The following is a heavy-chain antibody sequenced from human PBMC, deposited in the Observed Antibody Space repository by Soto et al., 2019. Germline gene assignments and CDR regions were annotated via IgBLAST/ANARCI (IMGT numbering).Heavy chain of an antibody. CDR2: IYSGGST. CDR1: GFTVSSNY. CDR3: ARLITIPSLGGFDP. Sequence: EVQLVESGGGLVQPGGSLRLSCAASGFTVSSNYMSWVRQAPGKGLEWVSVIYSGGSTYYADSVKGRFTISRHNSKNTLYLQMNSLRAEDTAVYYCARLITIPSLGGFDPWGQGTLVTVSS. D-gene: IGHD3-9*01. J-gene: IGHJ5*02. V-gene: IGHV3-53*04.